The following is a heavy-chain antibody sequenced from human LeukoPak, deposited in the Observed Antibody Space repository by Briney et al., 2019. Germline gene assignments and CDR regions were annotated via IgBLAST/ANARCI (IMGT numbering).Heavy chain of an antibody. CDR2: ISAYNGNT. CDR3: ARSSSVTIPGYYFDY. D-gene: IGHD2-21*01. J-gene: IGHJ4*02. Sequence: ASVKVSCKASGYIFTNFGISWVRQARGQGLEWMGWISAYNGNTNYAQKLQGRVTMTTDTSTSTAYMELRSLRSDDTAVYYCARSSSVTIPGYYFDYWGQGTLVTVSS. V-gene: IGHV1-18*01. CDR1: GYIFTNFG.